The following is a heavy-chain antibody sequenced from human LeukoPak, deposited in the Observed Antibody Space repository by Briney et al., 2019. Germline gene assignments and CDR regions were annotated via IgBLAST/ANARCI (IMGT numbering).Heavy chain of an antibody. CDR1: GGSISSYY. Sequence: SETLSLTCTVSGGSISSYYWSWIRQPPGEGLEWIGYIYYSGSTKYNPSLKSRVTISVDTSKNQFSLKLSSVTAADTAVYYCARHDKDAFDIWGQGTMVTVSS. J-gene: IGHJ3*02. CDR2: IYYSGST. V-gene: IGHV4-59*08. CDR3: ARHDKDAFDI.